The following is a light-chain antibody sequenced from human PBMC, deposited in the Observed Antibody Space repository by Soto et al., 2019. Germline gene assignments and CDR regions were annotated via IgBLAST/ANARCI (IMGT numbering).Light chain of an antibody. J-gene: IGKJ1*01. V-gene: IGKV1-5*03. CDR2: TAS. CDR3: QHYNSYSEA. CDR1: QTISSW. Sequence: DIQMTQSPSTLSGSVGDRVTITCRASQTISSWLAWYQQKPGKAPKLLIYTASTLKSGVPSRFSGSGAGTEVTLTISSLQPDEFATYYCQHYNSYSEAFGQGTNVELK.